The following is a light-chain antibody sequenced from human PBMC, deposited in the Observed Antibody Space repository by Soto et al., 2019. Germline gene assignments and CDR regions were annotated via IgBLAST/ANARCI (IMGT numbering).Light chain of an antibody. CDR2: DVT. CDR1: NSDVGGYNY. J-gene: IGLJ1*01. Sequence: QSALTQPASVSGSPGQSITISCTRTNSDVGGYNYVSWYQHHPGKAPKLMIFDVTYRPSGVSNRFSGSKSGNTASLTISGLQAEDEADYYCSSYTSTSTLVXGTGTKLTVL. V-gene: IGLV2-14*03. CDR3: SSYTSTSTLV.